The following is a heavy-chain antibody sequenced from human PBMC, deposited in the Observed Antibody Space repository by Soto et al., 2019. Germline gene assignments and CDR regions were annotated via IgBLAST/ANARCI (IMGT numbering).Heavy chain of an antibody. CDR2: IYYSGST. D-gene: IGHD3-10*01. J-gene: IGHJ3*02. CDR3: ARVWGGAFDI. Sequence: QVQLQESGPGLVKPSETLSLTCTVSGGSISSYYWSWIRQPPGKGLEWIGYIYYSGSTNYNPALTSRVTRSVATSKNQFTLKLSSVTAADTAVYYCARVWGGAFDIWGQGTMVTVSS. CDR1: GGSISSYY. V-gene: IGHV4-59*01.